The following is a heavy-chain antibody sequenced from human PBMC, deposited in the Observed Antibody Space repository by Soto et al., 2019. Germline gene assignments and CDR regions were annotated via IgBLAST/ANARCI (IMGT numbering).Heavy chain of an antibody. CDR2: IIPIFGTA. D-gene: IGHD6-6*01. Sequence: SVKVSCKASGGTFSSYAISWVRQAPGQGFEWMVGIIPIFGTANYAQKFKGRVTITADESTSTAYLELSSLRSEDTAVYYCARGTLEYSSPPSIWGQGTMFTVSS. CDR1: GGTFSSYA. CDR3: ARGTLEYSSPPSI. J-gene: IGHJ3*02. V-gene: IGHV1-69*13.